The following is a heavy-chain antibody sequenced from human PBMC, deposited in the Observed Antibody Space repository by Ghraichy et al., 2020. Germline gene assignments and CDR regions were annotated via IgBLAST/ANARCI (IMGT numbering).Heavy chain of an antibody. J-gene: IGHJ4*02. CDR1: GGSISSYY. D-gene: IGHD3-3*01. CDR2: IYYSGST. Sequence: SETLSLTCTVSGGSISSYYWSWIRQPPGKGLEWIGYIYYSGSTNYNPSLKSRVTISVDTSKNQFSLKLSSVTAADTAVYYCARVSRDDFWSGYPNHFDYWGQGTLVTVSS. CDR3: ARVSRDDFWSGYPNHFDY. V-gene: IGHV4-59*01.